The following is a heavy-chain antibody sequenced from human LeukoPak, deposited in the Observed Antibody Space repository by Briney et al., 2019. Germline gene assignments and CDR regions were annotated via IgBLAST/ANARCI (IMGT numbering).Heavy chain of an antibody. Sequence: GGSLRLSCAASGFTFSNAWMNWVRQAPGKGLEWVGRIKSKTDGGTTDYAAPVKGRFTISRDDSKNTLYLQKNSLKTEDTAVYYCTTDHVDTAIIPYYWGQGTLVTVSS. CDR3: TTDHVDTAIIPYY. CDR1: GFTFSNAW. V-gene: IGHV3-15*07. CDR2: IKSKTDGGTT. J-gene: IGHJ4*02. D-gene: IGHD5-18*01.